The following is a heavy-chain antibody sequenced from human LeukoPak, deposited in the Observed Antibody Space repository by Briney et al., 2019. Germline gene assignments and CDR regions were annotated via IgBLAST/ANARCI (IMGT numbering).Heavy chain of an antibody. V-gene: IGHV4-61*02. CDR2: IYTSGST. Sequence: SQTLSLTCTVSGGSISSTSYYWSWIRQPAGKGLEWIGRIYTSGSTNYNPSLKSRVTISVHTSKNQFSLKLSSVTAADTAVYYCAGYDFWSGYCNYWGQGTLVTVSS. CDR3: AGYDFWSGYCNY. D-gene: IGHD3-3*01. J-gene: IGHJ4*02. CDR1: GGSISSTSYY.